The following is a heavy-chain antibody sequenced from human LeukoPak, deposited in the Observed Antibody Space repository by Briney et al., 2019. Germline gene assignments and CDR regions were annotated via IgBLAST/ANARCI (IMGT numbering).Heavy chain of an antibody. J-gene: IGHJ6*03. CDR3: ARETSQKGAHYMDV. Sequence: PSETLSLTCTVSGGSISSYYWSWIRQPPGKGLKWIGNIYYSGYTTYSPSLRSRVTISVDTSKNQFSLKLSSVTAADTAVYYCARETSQKGAHYMDVWGKGTTVTVSS. V-gene: IGHV4-59*01. CDR2: IYYSGYT. CDR1: GGSISSYY. D-gene: IGHD3-16*01.